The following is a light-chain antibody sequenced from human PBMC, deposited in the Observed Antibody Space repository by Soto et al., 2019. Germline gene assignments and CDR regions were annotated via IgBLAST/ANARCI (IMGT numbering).Light chain of an antibody. J-gene: IGKJ3*01. CDR1: QTISSSF. V-gene: IGKV3-20*01. Sequence: EIVLTKSAGTLSLSPGERATLSCRASQTISSSFLAWYQQKPGQAPRLLIYRASRRPPGIPDRFSGSGSWTDFTLTVSRLEREDFGVYYCHQFGSSPLDILGHGTKVEIK. CDR2: RAS. CDR3: HQFGSSPLDI.